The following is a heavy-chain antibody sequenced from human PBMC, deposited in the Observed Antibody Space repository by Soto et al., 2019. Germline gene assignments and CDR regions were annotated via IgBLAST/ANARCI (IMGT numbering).Heavy chain of an antibody. CDR3: ATGPYASGNPVS. J-gene: IGHJ5*02. CDR2: INHSGST. D-gene: IGHD3-10*01. Sequence: SETLSLTCAVYGGSFRGYYWSWIRQPPGKGLEWIGEINHSGSTNYNPSLKSRVTISVDTSKDQFSLKLSSVTAADTAVYYCATGPYASGNPVSWGQETLATVPP. V-gene: IGHV4-34*01. CDR1: GGSFRGYY.